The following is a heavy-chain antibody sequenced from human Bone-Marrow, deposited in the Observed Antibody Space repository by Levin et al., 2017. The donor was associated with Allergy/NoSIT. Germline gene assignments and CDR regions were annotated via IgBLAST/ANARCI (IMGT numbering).Heavy chain of an antibody. CDR1: GFTFSSYG. V-gene: IGHV3-30*18. CDR3: AKGAFGYDSSGYVDY. CDR2: ISYDGSNK. J-gene: IGHJ4*02. D-gene: IGHD3-22*01. Sequence: GGSLRLSCAASGFTFSSYGMHWVRQAPGKGLEWVAVISYDGSNKYYADSVKGRFTISRDNSKNTLYLQMNSLRAEDTAVYYCAKGAFGYDSSGYVDYWGQGTLVTVSS.